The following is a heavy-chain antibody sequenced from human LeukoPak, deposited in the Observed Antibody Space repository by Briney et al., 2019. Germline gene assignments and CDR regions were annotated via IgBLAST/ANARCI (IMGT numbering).Heavy chain of an antibody. CDR3: ARSGIAAAGTIDY. CDR2: INHSGST. Sequence: NPSETLSLTCAVYGGSFSGYYWSWIRQPPGKGLEWIGEINHSGSTNYNPSLKSRATISVDTSKNQFSLKLSSVTAADTAVYYCARSGIAAAGTIDYWGQGTLVTVSS. J-gene: IGHJ4*02. V-gene: IGHV4-34*01. D-gene: IGHD6-13*01. CDR1: GGSFSGYY.